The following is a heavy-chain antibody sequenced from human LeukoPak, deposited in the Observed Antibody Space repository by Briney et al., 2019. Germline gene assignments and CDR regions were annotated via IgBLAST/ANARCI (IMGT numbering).Heavy chain of an antibody. CDR1: GGSFSGYY. CDR2: INHSGST. Sequence: SETLSLTCAVYGGSFSGYYWSWIRQPPGKGLEWIGEINHSGSTNYNPSLKSRVTISVDTSKNQFSLKLSSVTAADTAVYYCARGGGIVVVPAAIWGFDPWGQGNLVTVSS. J-gene: IGHJ5*02. D-gene: IGHD2-2*02. CDR3: ARGGGIVVVPAAIWGFDP. V-gene: IGHV4-34*01.